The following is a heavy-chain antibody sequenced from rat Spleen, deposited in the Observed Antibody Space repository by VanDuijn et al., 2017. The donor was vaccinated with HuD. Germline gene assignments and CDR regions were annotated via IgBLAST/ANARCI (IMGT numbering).Heavy chain of an antibody. CDR3: ATHGGLYNWFAD. CDR1: GFTFSNYD. V-gene: IGHV5-25*01. J-gene: IGHJ3*01. CDR2: ISTGGDDT. Sequence: EVHLVESGGGLVQPGRSLKVSCVVSGFTFSNYDMAWVRQAPTGGLEWVASISTGGDDTYYGGSVKGRFTVSRDDALSTLYLQMDSLTSEDSATYYCATHGGLYNWFADRGQGTLVTVSS.